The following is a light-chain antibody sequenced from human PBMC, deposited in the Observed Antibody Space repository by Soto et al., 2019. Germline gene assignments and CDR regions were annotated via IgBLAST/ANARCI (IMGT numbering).Light chain of an antibody. V-gene: IGLV2-8*01. Sequence: QSALTQPPAASGSPGQSVAISCTGTSSDVGGYNYVSWYQQHPGKAPKVMIYEVSKRPSGVPDRFSGSKSGNTASLTVSGLQAEDEADYYCCSYGGSFYVFGTGTKVTAL. CDR2: EVS. CDR1: SSDVGGYNY. CDR3: CSYGGSFYV. J-gene: IGLJ1*01.